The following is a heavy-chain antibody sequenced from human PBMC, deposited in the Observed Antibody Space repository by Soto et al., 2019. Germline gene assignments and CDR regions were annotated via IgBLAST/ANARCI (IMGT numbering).Heavy chain of an antibody. CDR3: ARNLIFTYGADPDGDYYGMDV. Sequence: PSETLSLTCAVYGGSFSGYYWSWIRQPPGKGLEWIGEINHSGSTNYNPSIKSRVTISVDTSKNQFSLKLSSVTAADTAVYYCARNLIFTYGADPDGDYYGMDVWGKGTTVTVSS. D-gene: IGHD3-16*02. CDR1: GGSFSGYY. V-gene: IGHV4-34*01. J-gene: IGHJ6*04. CDR2: INHSGST.